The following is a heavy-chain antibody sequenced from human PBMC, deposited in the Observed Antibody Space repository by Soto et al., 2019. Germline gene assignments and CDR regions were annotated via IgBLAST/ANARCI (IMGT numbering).Heavy chain of an antibody. Sequence: QVQLVQSGAEVKKPGASVKVSCKASGYTFTSYDINWVRQATGQGLEWMGWMNPNSGNTGYAQKFQGSVTMTRNTSISTAYMELSSLRSEDTAVYYCARVLEPTPWDYMDVWGKGTTVTVSS. J-gene: IGHJ6*03. D-gene: IGHD1-1*01. V-gene: IGHV1-8*01. CDR1: GYTFTSYD. CDR2: MNPNSGNT. CDR3: ARVLEPTPWDYMDV.